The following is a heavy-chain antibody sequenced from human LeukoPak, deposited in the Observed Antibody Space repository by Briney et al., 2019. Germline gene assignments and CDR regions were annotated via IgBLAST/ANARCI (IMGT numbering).Heavy chain of an antibody. D-gene: IGHD6-13*01. J-gene: IGHJ4*02. CDR2: IIPIFGTA. CDR1: GGTFSSCA. Sequence: SVKVSCKASGGTFSSCAISWVRQAPGQGLEWMGGIIPIFGTANYAQKFQGRVTITTDTSTSTAYMELRSLRSDDTAVYYCARAGSSSWFYGDYASFDYWGQGTLVTVSS. V-gene: IGHV1-69*05. CDR3: ARAGSSSWFYGDYASFDY.